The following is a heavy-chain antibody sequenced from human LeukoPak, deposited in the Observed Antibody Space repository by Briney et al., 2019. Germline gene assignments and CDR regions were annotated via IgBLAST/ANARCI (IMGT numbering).Heavy chain of an antibody. CDR1: GTSLSPFH. V-gene: IGHV4-4*07. CDR2: IYFTGTA. Sequence: SETLSLTCTVSGTSLSPFHWTWFRQPAGQRLEWIGLIYFTGTATLNPSLRSRVAMSVDLAKNQLFLKLASMTAAGTAMYYCARKDGDYWGQGTLVSVSS. J-gene: IGHJ4*02. CDR3: ARKDGDY.